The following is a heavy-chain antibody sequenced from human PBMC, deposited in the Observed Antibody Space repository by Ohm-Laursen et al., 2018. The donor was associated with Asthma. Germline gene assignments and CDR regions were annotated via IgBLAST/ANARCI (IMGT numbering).Heavy chain of an antibody. J-gene: IGHJ5*02. D-gene: IGHD6-19*01. V-gene: IGHV3-53*01. Sequence: SLRLSCAASGFTVSTNYMSWVRQAPGKGLGWVSVIYSGGSTYYADSVKGRFTISRGNSKNTLYLQMNSLGAEDTAVYYCTSRKLYTSGWYSHHHWGQGTLVTVSS. CDR1: GFTVSTNY. CDR2: IYSGGST. CDR3: TSRKLYTSGWYSHHH.